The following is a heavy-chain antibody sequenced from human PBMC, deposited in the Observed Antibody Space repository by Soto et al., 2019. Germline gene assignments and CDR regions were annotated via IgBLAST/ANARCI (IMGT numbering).Heavy chain of an antibody. J-gene: IGHJ4*02. CDR1: GFTFDDYG. CDR2: INWNGGST. D-gene: IGHD2-15*01. CDR3: ARALEGCSGGSCYSPDY. Sequence: EVQLVESGGGVVRPGGSLRLSCAASGFTFDDYGMSWVRQAPGKGLEWVSGINWNGGSTGYADSVKGRFTISRDNANNSLYLQMNSLRAEDTALYHCARALEGCSGGSCYSPDYWGQGTLVTVSS. V-gene: IGHV3-20*01.